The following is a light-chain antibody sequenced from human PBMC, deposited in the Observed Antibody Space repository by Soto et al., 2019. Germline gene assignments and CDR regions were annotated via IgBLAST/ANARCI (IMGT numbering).Light chain of an antibody. CDR2: GTS. V-gene: IGKV1-39*01. Sequence: DIQMTQSPSSLSASVGDRVTITCRASQSISNLLNWYQHKPGKAPKLLIYGTSTLQSGVPSRFSGSGSGTDFTLTISSLQREDFATYYCQQIYSSSWTFGQGTKVEIK. CDR3: QQIYSSSWT. CDR1: QSISNL. J-gene: IGKJ1*01.